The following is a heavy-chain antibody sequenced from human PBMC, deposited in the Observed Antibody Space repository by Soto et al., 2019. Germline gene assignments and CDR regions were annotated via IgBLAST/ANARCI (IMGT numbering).Heavy chain of an antibody. D-gene: IGHD4-17*01. CDR3: AREITVTTRTWFDP. Sequence: GGSLRLSCAASGFTFSSYSMNWVRQAPGKGLEWVSSISSSSSYIYYADSVKGRFTISRDNAKNSLYLQMNSLRAEDTAVYYCAREITVTTRTWFDPWGQGTLVTVSS. CDR2: ISSSSSYI. J-gene: IGHJ5*02. CDR1: GFTFSSYS. V-gene: IGHV3-21*01.